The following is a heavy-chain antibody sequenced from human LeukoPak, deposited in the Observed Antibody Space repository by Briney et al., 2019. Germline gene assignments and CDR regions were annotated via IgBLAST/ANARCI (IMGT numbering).Heavy chain of an antibody. Sequence: GGSLRLSCAASGFTFSSYGMHWVRQAPGKGLEWVAFIRYDGSNKYYADSVKGRFTISRDNSKNTLYLQMNSLRAEDTAVYYYAKEHSSTFGGVIDTYYFDYWGQGTLVTVSS. CDR3: AKEHSSTFGGVIDTYYFDY. CDR2: IRYDGSNK. J-gene: IGHJ4*02. D-gene: IGHD3-16*02. V-gene: IGHV3-30*02. CDR1: GFTFSSYG.